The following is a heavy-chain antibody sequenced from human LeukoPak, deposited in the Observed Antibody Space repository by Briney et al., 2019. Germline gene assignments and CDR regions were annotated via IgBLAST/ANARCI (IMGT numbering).Heavy chain of an antibody. V-gene: IGHV3-30*01. J-gene: IGHJ3*02. CDR1: GFTFSSYA. Sequence: PGRSLRLSCAASGFTFSSYAMHGVRQAPGKGLEWVAVISYDGSNKYYADSVKGRFTISRDNSKNTLYLQMNSLRAEDTAVYYCARVDPTPREAAFDIWAKGQWSPSLQ. CDR3: ARVDPTPREAAFDI. CDR2: ISYDGSNK.